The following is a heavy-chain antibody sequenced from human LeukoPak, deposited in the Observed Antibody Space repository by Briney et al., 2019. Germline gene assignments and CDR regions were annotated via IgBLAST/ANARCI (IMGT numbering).Heavy chain of an antibody. J-gene: IGHJ4*02. D-gene: IGHD5-12*01. CDR2: INHSGST. Sequence: SETLSLTCAVYGGSFRGYYWSWIRQPPGKGLEWIGEINHSGSTNYNPSLKSRVTISVDTSKNQFSLKLSSVTAADTAVYYCARSYSGYPYDYWGQGTLVTVSS. V-gene: IGHV4-34*01. CDR3: ARSYSGYPYDY. CDR1: GGSFRGYY.